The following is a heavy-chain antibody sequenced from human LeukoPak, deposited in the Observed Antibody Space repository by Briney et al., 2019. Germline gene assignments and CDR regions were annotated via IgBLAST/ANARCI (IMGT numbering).Heavy chain of an antibody. Sequence: SETLSLTCTVSGGSISSYYWSWIRQPPGKGLEWIGYIYYSGSTNYNPSLKSRVTISVDTSKNQFSLKLSSVTAADTAVYYCARLRGLVTNLDYWGQGTLVTVSS. V-gene: IGHV4-59*08. CDR3: ARLRGLVTNLDY. D-gene: IGHD3-9*01. CDR2: IYYSGST. CDR1: GGSISSYY. J-gene: IGHJ4*02.